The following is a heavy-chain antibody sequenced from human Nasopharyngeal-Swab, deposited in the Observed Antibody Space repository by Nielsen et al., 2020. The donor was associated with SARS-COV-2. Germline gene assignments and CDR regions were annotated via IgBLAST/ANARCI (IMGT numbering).Heavy chain of an antibody. D-gene: IGHD3-10*01. V-gene: IGHV3-11*05. CDR1: GFTFSDYY. J-gene: IGHJ4*02. Sequence: GESLKISCAASGFTFSDYYMSWICQAPGKGLEWVSYISSSSSYTNYADSVKGGFTISRDNAKNSLYLQMNSLRADDTAVYYCARGSIRGIIISDFGYWGQGTLVTVSS. CDR2: ISSSSSYT. CDR3: ARGSIRGIIISDFGY.